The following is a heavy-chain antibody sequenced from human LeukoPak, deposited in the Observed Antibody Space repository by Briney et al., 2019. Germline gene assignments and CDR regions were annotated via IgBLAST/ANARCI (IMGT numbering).Heavy chain of an antibody. D-gene: IGHD3-22*01. V-gene: IGHV4-34*01. CDR2: INHSGST. J-gene: IGHJ4*02. CDR1: GGSFSGYY. CDR3: ARRGDYDSSGYYHRKFYFDY. Sequence: SETLSLTCAVYGGSFSGYYWSWIRQPPGKGLEWIGEINHSGSTNYNPSLKSRVTISVDTSKNQFSLKLSSVTAADTAVYYCARRGDYDSSGYYHRKFYFDYWGQGTLVTVSS.